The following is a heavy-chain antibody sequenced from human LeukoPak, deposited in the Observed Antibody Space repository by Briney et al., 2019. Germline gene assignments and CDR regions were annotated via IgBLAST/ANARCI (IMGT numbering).Heavy chain of an antibody. CDR1: GHTFIGYY. V-gene: IGHV1-2*02. CDR3: ARVPL. CDR2: IDTNNGGT. Sequence: ASVKVSFKASGHTFIGYYIHWVRQAPGQGLEWMGWIDTNNGGTNYAQKFQGRITMTRDTSISTTYMELNSLRGDDTAVYYCARVPLWGQGTLVTVSS. J-gene: IGHJ4*02.